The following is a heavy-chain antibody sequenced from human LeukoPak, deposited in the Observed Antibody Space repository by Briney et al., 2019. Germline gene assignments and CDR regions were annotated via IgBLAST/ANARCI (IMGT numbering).Heavy chain of an antibody. CDR3: ARYYGDYLNDAFDI. CDR1: GYTFTSYD. V-gene: IGHV1-69*05. CDR2: IIPIFGTA. J-gene: IGHJ3*02. Sequence: SVKVSCKASGYTFTSYDINWVRQAPGQGLEWMGGIIPIFGTANYAQKFQGRVTITTDESTSTAYMELSRLRSDDTAVYFCARYYGDYLNDAFDIWGQGTMVTVSS. D-gene: IGHD4-17*01.